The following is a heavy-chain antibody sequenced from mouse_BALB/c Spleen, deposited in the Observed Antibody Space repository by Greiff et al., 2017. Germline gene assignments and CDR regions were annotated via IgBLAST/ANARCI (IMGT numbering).Heavy chain of an antibody. CDR1: GFTFSSYT. Sequence: EVNLVESGGGLVKPGGSLKLSCAASGFTFSSYTMSWVRQTPEKRLEWVATISSGGSYTYYPDSVKGRFTISRDNAKNTLYLQMSSLKSEDTAMYDCTRDHDYRYDGYYCDDGGQGTTLTVSS. D-gene: IGHD2-14*01. V-gene: IGHV5-6-4*01. CDR3: TRDHDYRYDGYYCDD. J-gene: IGHJ2*01. CDR2: ISSGGSYT.